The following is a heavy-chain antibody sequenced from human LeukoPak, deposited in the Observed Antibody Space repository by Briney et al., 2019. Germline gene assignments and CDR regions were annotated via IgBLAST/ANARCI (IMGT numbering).Heavy chain of an antibody. J-gene: IGHJ5*02. Sequence: ASVKVSCKASGYTFTGYFMHWVRQAPGQGLEWMGWINPNSGGTNYAQKFQGRVTLTRDTSISTAYMELSRLRSDDTAVYYCARAISIAARPGGGWFDPWGQGTLVTVSS. CDR2: INPNSGGT. D-gene: IGHD6-6*01. V-gene: IGHV1-2*02. CDR1: GYTFTGYF. CDR3: ARAISIAARPGGGWFDP.